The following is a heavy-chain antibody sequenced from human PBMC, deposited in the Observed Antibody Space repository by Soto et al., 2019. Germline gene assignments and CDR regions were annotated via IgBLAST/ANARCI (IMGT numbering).Heavy chain of an antibody. CDR1: GFTFSSYA. D-gene: IGHD1-26*01. V-gene: IGHV3-23*01. Sequence: EVQLLESGGGLVQPGGSLRLSCAASGFTFSSYAMRWVRQAPVKGLEWVSAISGSGGSTYYADSVKGRFTISRDNSKNALYLQMNSLRDEDTAVYDWARRVSGRYYDYWGQGTLVTVSS. CDR2: ISGSGGST. CDR3: ARRVSGRYYDY. J-gene: IGHJ4*02.